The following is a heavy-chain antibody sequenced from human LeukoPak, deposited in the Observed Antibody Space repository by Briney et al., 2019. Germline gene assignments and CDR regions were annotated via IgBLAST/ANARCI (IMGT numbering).Heavy chain of an antibody. CDR1: GYSISSGYY. J-gene: IGHJ6*03. Sequence: SETLSLTCTVSGYSISSGYYWGWIRQPPGKGLEWIGSIYHSRSTYYNPSLKSRVTISIDTSKNQFSLKLTSVTAADTAVYYCAREAGLIYFYYIDVWGKGTTVTVSS. D-gene: IGHD2-8*01. CDR2: IYHSRST. CDR3: AREAGLIYFYYIDV. V-gene: IGHV4-38-2*02.